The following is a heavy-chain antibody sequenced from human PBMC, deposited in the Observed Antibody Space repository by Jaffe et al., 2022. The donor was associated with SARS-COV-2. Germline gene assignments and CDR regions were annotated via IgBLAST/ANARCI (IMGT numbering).Heavy chain of an antibody. CDR3: ARQSSNDPWMVGSTFDL. J-gene: IGHJ3*01. CDR2: INPFDSDT. CDR1: GYTFTDHW. Sequence: EVLLVQSRTEMKKPGESLMISCKGSGYTFTDHWILWVRQVSGQGLEWMGIINPFDSDTRYSPSFQGQVTITADKSTSTAYLQWSSLKASDTAMYYCARQSSNDPWMVGSTFDLWGVGTMVTVSS. D-gene: IGHD6-19*01. V-gene: IGHV5-51*01.